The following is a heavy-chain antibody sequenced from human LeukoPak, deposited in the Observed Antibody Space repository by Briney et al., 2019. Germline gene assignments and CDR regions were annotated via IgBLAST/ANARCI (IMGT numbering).Heavy chain of an antibody. J-gene: IGHJ4*02. CDR3: AKVPLIAAPKHFDY. Sequence: GGSLRLSCAASGFTFSTYAMTWVRRAPGKGLEWGSLISGTGGSTYYADSVKGRFTISRDNSKNTLYLQMNSLRAEDTAVYYCAKVPLIAAPKHFDYWGQGTLVTVSS. CDR1: GFTFSTYA. CDR2: ISGTGGST. V-gene: IGHV3-23*01. D-gene: IGHD6-13*01.